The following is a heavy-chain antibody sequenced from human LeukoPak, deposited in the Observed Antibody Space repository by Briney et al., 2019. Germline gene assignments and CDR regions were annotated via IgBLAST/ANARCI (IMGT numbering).Heavy chain of an antibody. CDR1: GFTFSSYA. V-gene: IGHV3-30*04. J-gene: IGHJ6*02. CDR2: ISYDGSNK. Sequence: GGSLRLSCAASGFTFSSYAMHWVRQAPGKGLEWVAVISYDGSNKYYADSVKGRFTISRDNSKNTLYLQTNSLRAEDTAVYYCARSLRPYYYYGMDVWGQGTTVTVSS. D-gene: IGHD4-17*01. CDR3: ARSLRPYYYYGMDV.